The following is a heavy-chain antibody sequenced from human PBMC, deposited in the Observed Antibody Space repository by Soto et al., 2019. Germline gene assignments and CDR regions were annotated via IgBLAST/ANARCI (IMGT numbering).Heavy chain of an antibody. V-gene: IGHV4-39*02. CDR2: FYYDGST. CDR3: ARRSQIVVAAS. CDR1: GASFSDANYY. J-gene: IGHJ4*02. D-gene: IGHD3-22*01. Sequence: SETLSLTCIVSGASFSDANYYWAWIRQPPGGGLEWIGSFYYDGSTYYNASLKSRVTISVDTSKNHFSLMLASVTAADTAVYYCARRSQIVVAASWGQGTLVTVSS.